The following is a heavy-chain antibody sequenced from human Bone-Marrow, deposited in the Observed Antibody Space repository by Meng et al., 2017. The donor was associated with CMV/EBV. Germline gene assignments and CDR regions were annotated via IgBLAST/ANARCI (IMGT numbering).Heavy chain of an antibody. J-gene: IGHJ4*02. CDR2: IGSGGTA. Sequence: GESLKISCVASGLTFTTYAMNWVRQAPGKGLEWVSVIGSGGTAYYEDSVKARFTISRDNSKNTVYLQMNSLGAEDTAVYYCAAKMHGDYAFDYWGQGSLVTVSS. D-gene: IGHD4-17*01. CDR1: GLTFTTYA. V-gene: IGHV3-23*01. CDR3: AAKMHGDYAFDY.